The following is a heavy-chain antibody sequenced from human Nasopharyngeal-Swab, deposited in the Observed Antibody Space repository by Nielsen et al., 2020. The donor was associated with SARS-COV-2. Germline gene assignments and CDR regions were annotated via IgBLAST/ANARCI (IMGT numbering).Heavy chain of an antibody. Sequence: GESLKISCATSGFTFSSYAMHWVRQAPGKGLEWVAVISSDGSDKFYADSVKGRFSISRDTSRSAVYLQMNSLRAEDTALYYCARTDRGGSYFSLYYYYMDVWGTGTTVTVSS. CDR2: ISSDGSDK. V-gene: IGHV3-30*03. CDR3: ARTDRGGSYFSLYYYYMDV. D-gene: IGHD1-26*01. J-gene: IGHJ6*03. CDR1: GFTFSSYA.